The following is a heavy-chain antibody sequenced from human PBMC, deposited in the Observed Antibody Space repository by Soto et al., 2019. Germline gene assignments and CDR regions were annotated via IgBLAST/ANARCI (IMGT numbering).Heavy chain of an antibody. J-gene: IGHJ3*02. D-gene: IGHD3-22*01. V-gene: IGHV1-2*04. Sequence: ASVKVSCKASGYTFTGYYMHWVLQAPGQGLEWMGWINPNSGGTNYAQKFQGWVTMTRDTSISTAYMELSRLRSDDTAVYYCARSMYYYDSSGYYGDAFDIWGQGTMVTVSS. CDR3: ARSMYYYDSSGYYGDAFDI. CDR1: GYTFTGYY. CDR2: INPNSGGT.